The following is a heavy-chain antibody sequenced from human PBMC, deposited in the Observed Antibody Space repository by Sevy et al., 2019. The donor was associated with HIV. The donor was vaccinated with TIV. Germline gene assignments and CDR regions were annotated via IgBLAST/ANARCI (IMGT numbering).Heavy chain of an antibody. CDR1: GFTFSSYG. J-gene: IGHJ4*02. D-gene: IGHD3-22*01. CDR3: ARDPDSSGYFDY. Sequence: GGSLRLSCAASGFTFSSYGMHWVRQAPGKGLEWVAVIWYDGSNKYYADSVKGRFTISRDNSKNTLYLQMNSLRAEDTAVYYCARDPDSSGYFDYWGQGTLVTVSS. V-gene: IGHV3-33*01. CDR2: IWYDGSNK.